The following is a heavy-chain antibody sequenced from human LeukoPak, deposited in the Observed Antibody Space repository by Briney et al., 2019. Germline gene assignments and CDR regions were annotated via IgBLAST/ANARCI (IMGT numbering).Heavy chain of an antibody. J-gene: IGHJ5*02. Sequence: GGSLRLSCAASGFTFNNYWMNWVRQAPGKGLEWVASIKQDESEKYYVDSVRGRFTISRDNAKKLLYLQMNSLRAEDTAVYYCARDQGNGWFDPWGQGILVTVSS. CDR3: ARDQGNGWFDP. V-gene: IGHV3-7*01. D-gene: IGHD2-8*01. CDR2: IKQDESEK. CDR1: GFTFNNYW.